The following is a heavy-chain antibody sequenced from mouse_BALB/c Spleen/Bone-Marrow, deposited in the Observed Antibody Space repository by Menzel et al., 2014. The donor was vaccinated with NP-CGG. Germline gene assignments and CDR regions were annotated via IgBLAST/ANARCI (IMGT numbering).Heavy chain of an antibody. CDR3: ARHKNWVFYY. V-gene: IGHV5-12-2*01. D-gene: IGHD4-1*01. Sequence: EVQLVESGGGLVQPGGSLKLSCAASGFTFSSYTMSWVRQTPEKRLEWVAYISNGGGSTYYPDTVKGRFTISRDNAKNTLYLQMSSLKSEDTAMYYCARHKNWVFYYWGQGTTLTVSS. CDR1: GFTFSSYT. CDR2: ISNGGGST. J-gene: IGHJ2*01.